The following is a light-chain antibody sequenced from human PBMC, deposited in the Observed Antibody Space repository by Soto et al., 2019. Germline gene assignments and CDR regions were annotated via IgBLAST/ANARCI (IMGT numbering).Light chain of an antibody. CDR2: GAS. Sequence: EIVMRQSPATLSVSPGERATLSCRASQNIYNNLAWYQQNPGQASRLLISGASTRATGIPARFSGSGSGSDFTLTISSLQSEDLAGYYCQQYSSWPFTFGPGTKVDIK. CDR3: QQYSSWPFT. J-gene: IGKJ3*01. CDR1: QNIYNN. V-gene: IGKV3-15*01.